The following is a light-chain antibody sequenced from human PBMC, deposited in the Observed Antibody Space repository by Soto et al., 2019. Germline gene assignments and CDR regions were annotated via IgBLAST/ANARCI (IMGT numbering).Light chain of an antibody. V-gene: IGKV1-9*01. J-gene: IGKJ2*01. CDR3: QQLNSYLYT. CDR1: QGISSY. Sequence: DIQLTQSPSFLSASVGDRGTITCRASQGISSYLAWYQQKPGKAPKLLIYAASTLQSGVPSRFSGSGSGTEFSLTISSLQPEDFATYYCQQLNSYLYTFGQGTKLEIK. CDR2: AAS.